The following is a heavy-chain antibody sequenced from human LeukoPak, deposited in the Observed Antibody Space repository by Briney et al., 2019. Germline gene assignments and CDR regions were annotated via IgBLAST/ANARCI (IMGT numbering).Heavy chain of an antibody. D-gene: IGHD3-9*01. Sequence: AASVKVSCKASGYTFTSYGISWVRQAPGQGLEWMGWISAYNGNTNYAQKLQGRVTMTTDTSTSTAYMELRSLRSDDTAVYYCASPMGVDWPDAFDIWGQGTMVTVSS. CDR2: ISAYNGNT. J-gene: IGHJ3*02. V-gene: IGHV1-18*01. CDR1: GYTFTSYG. CDR3: ASPMGVDWPDAFDI.